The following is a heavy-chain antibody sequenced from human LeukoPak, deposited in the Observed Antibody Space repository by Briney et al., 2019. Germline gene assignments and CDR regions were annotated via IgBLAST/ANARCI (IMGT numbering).Heavy chain of an antibody. Sequence: PGGSLRLSCAASGFTFSSYAMSWVRQAPGKGLEWVSAISGSGGSTYYADSVKGRFTISRDNSKNTLYLQMNSLGAEDTAVYYCAKDKGYSYGLPDYWGQGTLVTVSS. J-gene: IGHJ4*02. CDR1: GFTFSSYA. CDR3: AKDKGYSYGLPDY. V-gene: IGHV3-23*01. D-gene: IGHD5-18*01. CDR2: ISGSGGST.